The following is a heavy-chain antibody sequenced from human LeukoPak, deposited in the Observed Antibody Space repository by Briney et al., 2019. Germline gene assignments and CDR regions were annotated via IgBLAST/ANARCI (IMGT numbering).Heavy chain of an antibody. D-gene: IGHD2-15*01. CDR2: INPSGGST. Sequence: AASVKVSCKASGYTFTSSYIHWVRQAPGQGLEWMGKINPSGGSTNYAQKFQGRVTMTRDTTTSPVYLELSSLRSDDTAVDYCARGGSIAVVVAPAPNPFDIWGQGTLVTFYS. CDR3: ARGGSIAVVVAPAPNPFDI. J-gene: IGHJ3*02. V-gene: IGHV1-46*01. CDR1: GYTFTSSY.